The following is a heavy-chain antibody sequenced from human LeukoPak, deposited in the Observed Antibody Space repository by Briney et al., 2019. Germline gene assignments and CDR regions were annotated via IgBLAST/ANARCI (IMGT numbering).Heavy chain of an antibody. CDR1: GYTFITYY. CDR3: ARSRLLLDY. CDR2: ISPSDGST. V-gene: IGHV1-46*01. D-gene: IGHD2-21*02. Sequence: ASVKVSCKASGYTFITYYIHWVRQAPGQGLEWMGIISPSDGSTTYAQRFQGRVTMTGDTSTSTVYMELSSLRSEDTAVYYCARSRLLLDYWGQGTLVTVSS. J-gene: IGHJ4*02.